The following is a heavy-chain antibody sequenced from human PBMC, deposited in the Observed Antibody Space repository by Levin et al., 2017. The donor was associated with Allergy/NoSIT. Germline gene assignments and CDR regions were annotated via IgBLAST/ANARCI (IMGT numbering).Heavy chain of an antibody. D-gene: IGHD3-10*01. J-gene: IGHJ4*02. CDR3: ARGGSGSDRGVFDY. V-gene: IGHV3-21*01. CDR2: ISSSSSYI. CDR1: GFTFSSYS. Sequence: GGSLRLSCAASGFTFSSYSMNWVRQAPGKGLEWVSSISSSSSYIYYADSVKGRFTISRDNAKNSLYLQMNSLRAEDTAVYYCARGGSGSDRGVFDYWGQGTLVTVSS.